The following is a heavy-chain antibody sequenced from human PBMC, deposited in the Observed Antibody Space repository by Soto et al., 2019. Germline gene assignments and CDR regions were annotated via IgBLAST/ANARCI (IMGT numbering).Heavy chain of an antibody. Sequence: QVQLQESGPGLMKPSETLSLSCTVSGGPISNYYWSWIRQSPGKGLEWIGHTDYNGRTNYNPSLKSRLTISVDTSKNQFSLHLSSVTAADTAIYYCARAFRNEYSYTGHWFDPWGPGTLATVSS. J-gene: IGHJ5*02. CDR1: GGPISNYY. D-gene: IGHD1-1*01. CDR3: ARAFRNEYSYTGHWFDP. V-gene: IGHV4-59*01. CDR2: TDYNGRT.